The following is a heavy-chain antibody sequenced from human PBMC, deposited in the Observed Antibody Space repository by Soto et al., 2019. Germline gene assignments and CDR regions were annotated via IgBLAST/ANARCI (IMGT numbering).Heavy chain of an antibody. CDR3: ARGGGSDSFDY. J-gene: IGHJ4*02. D-gene: IGHD1-26*01. CDR1: GAPITFGGYS. CDR2: INHLETT. Sequence: SETLSLTCTVSGAPITFGGYSWSWIRQTPGKGLEWIGYINHLETTFYNPSFESRLTLSIDRAKNQFSLKLHSMSAADRAVYFCARGGGSDSFDYWGQGILVTVSS. V-gene: IGHV4-30-2*01.